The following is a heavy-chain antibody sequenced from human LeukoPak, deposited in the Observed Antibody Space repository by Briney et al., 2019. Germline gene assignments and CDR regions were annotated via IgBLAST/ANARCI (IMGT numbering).Heavy chain of an antibody. V-gene: IGHV3-23*01. CDR3: AKDRLPETYYGSGGNDY. Sequence: GGSLRLSCAASGFSFSSYAMNWDRQAPGQGLEGVSCIRSSADSTYYADSVKGRLTISTDNSKNTLFLQINRLRAEDTAVYYCAKDRLPETYYGSGGNDYWGQGTLVTVSS. CDR1: GFSFSSYA. D-gene: IGHD3-10*01. J-gene: IGHJ4*02. CDR2: IRSSADST.